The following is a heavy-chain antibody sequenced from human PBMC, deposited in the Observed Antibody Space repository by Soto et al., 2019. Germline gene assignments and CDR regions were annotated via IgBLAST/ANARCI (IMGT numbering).Heavy chain of an antibody. V-gene: IGHV3-7*04. CDR1: ESTIRRDW. Sequence: EVHLVESGGGLVQTGGSLRLSCAIYESTIRRDWMNWVRQAPGKGLEWVAHVNQDGSAKYYVDSVKGRFTISRDNANNLLTLQRNSLSAGDTAMYYFSGGVGDAFWGQGTLVTVSS. CDR3: SGGVGDAF. D-gene: IGHD1-26*01. J-gene: IGHJ4*02. CDR2: VNQDGSAK.